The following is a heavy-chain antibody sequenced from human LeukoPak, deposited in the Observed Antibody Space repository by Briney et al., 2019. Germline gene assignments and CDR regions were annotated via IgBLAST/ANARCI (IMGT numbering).Heavy chain of an antibody. D-gene: IGHD3-22*01. CDR2: NNHSGST. Sequence: PSETLSLTCAVYGGSFSGYYWSWIRQPPGKGLEWIGENNHSGSTNYNPSLKSRVTISVDTSKNQFSLKLSSVTAADTAVYYCARTMIVVVTNDAFDVWGQGTMATVSS. V-gene: IGHV4-34*01. CDR1: GGSFSGYY. J-gene: IGHJ3*01. CDR3: ARTMIVVVTNDAFDV.